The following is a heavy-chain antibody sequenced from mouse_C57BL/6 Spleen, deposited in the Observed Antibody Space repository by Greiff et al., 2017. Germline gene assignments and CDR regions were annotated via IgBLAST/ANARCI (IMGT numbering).Heavy chain of an antibody. V-gene: IGHV5-4*01. J-gene: IGHJ4*01. Sequence: EVKLEESGGGLVKPGGSLKLSCAASGFTFSSYAMSWVRQTPEKRLEWVATISDGGSYTYYPDNVKGRFTISRDNAKNNLYLQMSHLKSEDTAMYYCARDRSYDCYAMDYWGQGTSVTVSS. CDR3: ARDRSYDCYAMDY. CDR1: GFTFSSYA. CDR2: ISDGGSYT.